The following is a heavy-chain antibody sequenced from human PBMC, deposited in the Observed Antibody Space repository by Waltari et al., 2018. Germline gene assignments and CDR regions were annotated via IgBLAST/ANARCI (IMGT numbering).Heavy chain of an antibody. V-gene: IGHV3-30-3*01. Sequence: QVQLVESGGGVVQPGRSLRLSCAASGFTFSSYAMHWVRQAPGKGLEWVAVISYDGSNKYYADSVKGRFTISRDNSKNTLYLQMNSLRAEDTAVYYCAREGAEVAAIVDYWGQGTLVTVSS. D-gene: IGHD2-15*01. CDR2: ISYDGSNK. CDR3: AREGAEVAAIVDY. CDR1: GFTFSSYA. J-gene: IGHJ4*02.